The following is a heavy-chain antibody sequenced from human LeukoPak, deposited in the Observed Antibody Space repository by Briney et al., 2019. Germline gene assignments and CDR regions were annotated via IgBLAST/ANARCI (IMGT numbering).Heavy chain of an antibody. Sequence: GASVKVSCKASAYTFTDSYMHWVRQAPGQGLEYLAWINLKSGDTKYAQKFRGRVSMTRDTSIYTAYMDLRSLTSDDTAVYYCAREGRHCGGDCYSFDSWGQGTLVTVSS. CDR2: INLKSGDT. CDR1: AYTFTDSY. J-gene: IGHJ4*02. V-gene: IGHV1-2*02. CDR3: AREGRHCGGDCYSFDS. D-gene: IGHD2-21*02.